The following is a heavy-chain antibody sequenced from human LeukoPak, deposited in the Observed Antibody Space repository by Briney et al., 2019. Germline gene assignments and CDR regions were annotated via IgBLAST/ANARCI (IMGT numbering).Heavy chain of an antibody. D-gene: IGHD5-24*01. CDR2: INRDGSST. CDR1: GFTFSRYW. Sequence: GGSLRLSCAASGFTFSRYWMHWVRQAPGKGLVWVSRINRDGSSTGYADSVKGRFTISRDNAKNTLYLQMNSLTAEDTAVYYCARVNREDGSQFRAFDIWGQGTMVTVSS. J-gene: IGHJ3*02. CDR3: ARVNREDGSQFRAFDI. V-gene: IGHV3-74*01.